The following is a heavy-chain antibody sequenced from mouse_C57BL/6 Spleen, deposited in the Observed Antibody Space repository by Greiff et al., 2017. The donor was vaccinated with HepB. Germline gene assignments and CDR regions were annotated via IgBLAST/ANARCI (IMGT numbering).Heavy chain of an antibody. CDR1: GYTFTDYE. D-gene: IGHD4-1*01. V-gene: IGHV1-15*01. CDR2: IDPETGGT. CDR3: TRGDWG. Sequence: VKLMESGAELVRPGASVTLSCKASGYTFTDYEMHWVKQTPVHGLEWIGAIDPETGGTAYNQKFKGKAILTADKSSSTAYMELRSLTSEDSAVYYCTRGDWGWGQGTLVTVSA. J-gene: IGHJ3*02.